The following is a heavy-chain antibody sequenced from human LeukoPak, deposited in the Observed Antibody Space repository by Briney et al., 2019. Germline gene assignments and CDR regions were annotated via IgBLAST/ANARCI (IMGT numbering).Heavy chain of an antibody. CDR2: ISAYNGNT. Sequence: ASVKVSCNASGYTFTSYGISWVRQAPGQGLEWMGWISAYNGNTNYAQKLQGRVTMTTDTSTSTAYMELRSLRSDDTAVYYCARSGDYDILTGYPGAGDFDYWGQGILVTVSS. CDR1: GYTFTSYG. V-gene: IGHV1-18*01. CDR3: ARSGDYDILTGYPGAGDFDY. J-gene: IGHJ4*02. D-gene: IGHD3-9*01.